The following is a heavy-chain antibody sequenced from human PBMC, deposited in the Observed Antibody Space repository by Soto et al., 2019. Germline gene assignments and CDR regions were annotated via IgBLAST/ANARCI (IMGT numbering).Heavy chain of an antibody. CDR3: ARGLLGSSLYGMDV. V-gene: IGHV1-2*04. CDR2: INPNSGGT. J-gene: IGHJ6*02. CDR1: GYTFTSYY. D-gene: IGHD2-15*01. Sequence: ASVKVSCKASGYTFTSYYMHWVRQAPGQGLEWMGWINPNSGGTNYAQKFQGWVTMTRDTSISTAYMELSRLRSDDTAVYYCARGLLGSSLYGMDVWGQGTTVTVSS.